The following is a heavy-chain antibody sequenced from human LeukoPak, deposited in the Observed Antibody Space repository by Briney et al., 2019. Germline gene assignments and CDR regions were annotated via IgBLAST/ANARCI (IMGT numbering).Heavy chain of an antibody. V-gene: IGHV3-74*01. J-gene: IGHJ4*02. Sequence: GGSLRLSCAASGFTFRSYWMHLVRQAPGKGLEWVSRVIRDGRFTNYTYSVKCPFTISRDNAKNTLYPQMSSLRAEDTAVYFCVRDGDDFNFDYWGQGSLVTVSS. CDR3: VRDGDDFNFDY. CDR1: GFTFRSYW. D-gene: IGHD5-24*01. CDR2: VIRDGRFT.